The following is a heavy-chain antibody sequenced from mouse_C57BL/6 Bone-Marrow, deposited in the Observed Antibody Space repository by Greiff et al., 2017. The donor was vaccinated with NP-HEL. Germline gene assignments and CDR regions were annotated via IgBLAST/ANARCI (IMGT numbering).Heavy chain of an antibody. CDR3: ARHEKGYYSNYFAWFAY. Sequence: VKIQQSGAELVKPGASVKLSCKASGYTFTEYTIHWVKQRSGQGLEWIGWFYPGSGSIKYNEKFKDKATLTADKSSSTVYMELSRLTSEDSAVYFCARHEKGYYSNYFAWFAYWGQGTLVTVSA. D-gene: IGHD2-5*01. CDR2: FYPGSGSI. V-gene: IGHV1-62-2*01. J-gene: IGHJ3*01. CDR1: GYTFTEYT.